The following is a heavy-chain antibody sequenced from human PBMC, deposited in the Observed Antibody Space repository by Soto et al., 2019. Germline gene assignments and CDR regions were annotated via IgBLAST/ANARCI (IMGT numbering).Heavy chain of an antibody. Sequence: QVQLVQSGAEVKKPGSSVKVSCKASGGTFSSYAISWVRQAPGQGLEWMGGIIPIFGTANYAQKFQGRVTITADEYTSTAYMELSSLRSEDTAVYYCARSYQSGGYDILTGYFDYWGQGTLVTVSS. J-gene: IGHJ4*02. CDR2: IIPIFGTA. V-gene: IGHV1-69*01. CDR3: ARSYQSGGYDILTGYFDY. D-gene: IGHD3-9*01. CDR1: GGTFSSYA.